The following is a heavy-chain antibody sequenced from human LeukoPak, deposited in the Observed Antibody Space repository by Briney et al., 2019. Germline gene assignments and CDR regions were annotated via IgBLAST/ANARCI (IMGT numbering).Heavy chain of an antibody. D-gene: IGHD4-17*01. CDR1: GYTFTGYY. CDR3: ARESTVTRWFDP. V-gene: IGHV1-18*04. CDR2: ISAYNGNT. J-gene: IGHJ5*02. Sequence: ASVKVSCKASGYTFTGYYMHWVRQAPGQGLEWMGWISAYNGNTNYAQKLQGRVTMTTDTSTSTAYMELRSLRSDDTAVYYCARESTVTRWFDPWGQGTLVTVSS.